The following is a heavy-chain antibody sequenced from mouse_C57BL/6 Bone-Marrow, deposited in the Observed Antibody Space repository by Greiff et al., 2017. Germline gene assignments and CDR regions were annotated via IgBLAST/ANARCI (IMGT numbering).Heavy chain of an antibody. CDR3: ASEFGRIYYYGYYYAMDY. CDR1: GYTFTSYW. J-gene: IGHJ4*01. D-gene: IGHD1-1*01. CDR2: IDPSDSYT. V-gene: IGHV1-50*01. Sequence: QVQLQQPGAELVKPGASVKLSCKASGYTFTSYWMQWVKQRPGQGLEWIGEIDPSDSYTNYNQKFKGKATLTVDTSSSTAYMQLSSLTSEDSAVYYGASEFGRIYYYGYYYAMDYWGQGTSVTVSS.